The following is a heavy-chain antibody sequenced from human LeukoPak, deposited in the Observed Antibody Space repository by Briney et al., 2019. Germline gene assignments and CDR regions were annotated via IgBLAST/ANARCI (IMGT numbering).Heavy chain of an antibody. CDR1: VFTFSSYD. CDR2: ICTAGDT. Sequence: GGSLRLSCAASVFTFSSYDMHCVRQATGKGREGVSAICTAGDTYYPSSVQGRFTTSRENAKNSLYLQMNSLRAGDTAVYYCARDPTGSYASEPSSHYDILTGPMCCDGMDVWGQGTTVTVSS. V-gene: IGHV3-13*01. CDR3: ARDPTGSYASEPSSHYDILTGPMCCDGMDV. J-gene: IGHJ6*02. D-gene: IGHD3-9*01.